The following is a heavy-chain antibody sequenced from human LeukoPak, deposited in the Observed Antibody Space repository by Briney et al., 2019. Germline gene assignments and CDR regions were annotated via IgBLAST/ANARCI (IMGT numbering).Heavy chain of an antibody. CDR3: GAGKDGEPSPHYYYYGMDV. J-gene: IGHJ6*02. CDR1: GGSISSYY. CDR2: IYYSGST. D-gene: IGHD1-14*01. Sequence: SGTLSLTCTVSGGSISSYYWSWIRQPPGKGLEWIGYIYYSGSTNYNPSLKSRVTISVDTSKNQFRFKLSSVTAADTLLLYRGAGKDGEPSPHYYYYGMDVWGQGTTVTVSS. V-gene: IGHV4-59*01.